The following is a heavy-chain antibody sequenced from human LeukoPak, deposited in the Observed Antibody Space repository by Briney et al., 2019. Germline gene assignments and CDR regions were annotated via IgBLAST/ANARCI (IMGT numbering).Heavy chain of an antibody. CDR3: ARDAAALDY. CDR2: IYYSGST. V-gene: IGHV4-30-4*08. J-gene: IGHJ4*02. CDR1: GGSISSGDYY. Sequence: KASETLSLTCTVSGGSISSGDYYWSWIRQPPGKCLEWIRYIYYSGSTYYNPSIKSRVTISVDTSKNQFSLKLSSVTAADTVVYYCARDAAALDYWGQGTLVTVSS. D-gene: IGHD6-13*01.